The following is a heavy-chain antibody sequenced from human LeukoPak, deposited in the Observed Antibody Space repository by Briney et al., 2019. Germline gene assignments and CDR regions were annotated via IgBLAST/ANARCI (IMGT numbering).Heavy chain of an antibody. CDR3: TRDRSRAEDD. CDR2: INQGGSDK. Sequence: GALRLSCAASGFTFSGHWMSWVRQAPGKGLEWVANINQGGSDKYYVDSVKGRFTISRDNANNLLYLQMNSLRGEDTAVYYCTRDRSRAEDDWGQGTLVTVSS. V-gene: IGHV3-7*01. D-gene: IGHD1-14*01. CDR1: GFTFSGHW. J-gene: IGHJ4*02.